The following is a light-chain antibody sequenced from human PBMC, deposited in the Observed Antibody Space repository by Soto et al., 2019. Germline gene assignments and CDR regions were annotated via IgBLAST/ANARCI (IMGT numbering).Light chain of an antibody. CDR2: DAS. CDR3: QQYKTYLYT. J-gene: IGKJ2*01. Sequence: DIQMTQSPSTLSASIGDRVTITCRASQSISNSLAWYQLKPGKAPKLLIFDASSLEGGVPSRFGGSGSGTEFTLTISSLQPDDLAIYYCQQYKTYLYTFGHGTKLEI. CDR1: QSISNS. V-gene: IGKV1-5*01.